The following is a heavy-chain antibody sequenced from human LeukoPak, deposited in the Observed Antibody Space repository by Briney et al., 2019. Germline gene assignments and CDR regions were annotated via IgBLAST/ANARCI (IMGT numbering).Heavy chain of an antibody. D-gene: IGHD6-19*01. J-gene: IGHJ4*02. CDR2: IYYSGST. V-gene: IGHV4-31*03. Sequence: SETLSLTCTVSGGSISSGGYYWSWIRQHPGKGLEWIGYIYYSGSTYYNPSLKSRVTISVDTSKNQFSLKLSFVTAADTAVYYCARDRASVAGYFDYWGQGTLVTVSS. CDR3: ARDRASVAGYFDY. CDR1: GGSISSGGYY.